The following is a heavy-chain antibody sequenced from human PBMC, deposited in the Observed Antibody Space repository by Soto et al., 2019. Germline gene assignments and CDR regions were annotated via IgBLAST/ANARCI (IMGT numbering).Heavy chain of an antibody. CDR3: AKETATFGRAFDI. J-gene: IGHJ3*02. CDR2: ILVDGRT. V-gene: IGHV3-23*01. CDR1: GFICGSYD. Sequence: GGSLRLSCAASGFICGSYDMSWVRQAPGKGLEWVSTILVDGRTFYVDSVKGRFTISRDSSQNTVYLQMNSLTAGDTALYYCAKETATFGRAFDICGEGTTVTV. D-gene: IGHD3-3*01.